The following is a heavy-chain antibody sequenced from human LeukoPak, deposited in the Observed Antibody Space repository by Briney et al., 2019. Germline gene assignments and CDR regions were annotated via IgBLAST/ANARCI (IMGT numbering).Heavy chain of an antibody. CDR1: GFTFSSYA. D-gene: IGHD6-19*01. J-gene: IGHJ4*02. V-gene: IGHV3-23*01. CDR2: ISGSGGST. Sequence: GGSLRLSCAASGFTFSSYAMSWVRQAPGKGLEWVSAISGSGGSTYYADSVKGRFTISRDNSKNTLYLQMNSLRVEDTALYYCSKGVTVSGTGDYWGQGTLVTVSS. CDR3: SKGVTVSGTGDY.